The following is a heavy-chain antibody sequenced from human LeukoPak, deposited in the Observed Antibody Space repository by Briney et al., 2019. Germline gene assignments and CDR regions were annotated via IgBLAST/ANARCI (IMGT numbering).Heavy chain of an antibody. CDR2: INPNSGGT. V-gene: IGHV1-2*02. D-gene: IGHD2-2*01. Sequence: GASVKVSCKASGYTFTGYYIHWVRQAPGQGLEWMGLINPNSGGTNYAQKFQGRVTMTRDTSISTAYMELSSLRSDDTAVYYCARETIVVVPAAEQPPLRNYNHFDYWGQGTLVTVSS. CDR1: GYTFTGYY. J-gene: IGHJ4*02. CDR3: ARETIVVVPAAEQPPLRNYNHFDY.